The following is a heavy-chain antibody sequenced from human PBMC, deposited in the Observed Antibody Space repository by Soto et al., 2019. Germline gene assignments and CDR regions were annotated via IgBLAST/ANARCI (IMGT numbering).Heavy chain of an antibody. CDR1: GFTFDDFT. V-gene: IGHV3-43*01. D-gene: IGHD4-17*01. Sequence: EVQLVESGGVVVRPGGSLRLSCAASGFTFDDFTMHWVRQAPGRGLEWVSLITWDGLRTYYADSVEGRFTISRDNSKNSLYLQMNSLTTEDSALYYCAKDGGNGDFGPGFWGQGTLVTVSS. J-gene: IGHJ1*01. CDR3: AKDGGNGDFGPGF. CDR2: ITWDGLRT.